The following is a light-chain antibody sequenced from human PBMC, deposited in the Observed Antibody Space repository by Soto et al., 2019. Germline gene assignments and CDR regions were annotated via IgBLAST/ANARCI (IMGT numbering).Light chain of an antibody. CDR2: GNR. Sequence: QSALTQPPSVSGAPGQRVTISCTGSSSNLGAGYDVHWYQLLPGTAPKLLIYGNRNRPSGVPDRFSGSKSGTSASLAITGLQAEDGADYYCQSYDNSLGVCYVFGTGTKVTVL. CDR1: SSNLGAGYD. J-gene: IGLJ1*01. CDR3: QSYDNSLGVCYV. V-gene: IGLV1-40*01.